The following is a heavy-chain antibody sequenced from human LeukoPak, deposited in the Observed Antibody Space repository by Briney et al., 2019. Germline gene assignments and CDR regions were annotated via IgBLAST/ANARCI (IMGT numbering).Heavy chain of an antibody. CDR1: GFIFSHFG. Sequence: GGSLRLSCAASGFIFSHFGMGWVRQAPGQGLEWLSTISDSGANTHYADSVRGRFTISRDNSKNILYLRLDSLRAEDTAVYYCSRDSGTPIFDSWSQGTLVTVSS. CDR3: SRDSGTPIFDS. CDR2: ISDSGANT. J-gene: IGHJ4*02. D-gene: IGHD1-14*01. V-gene: IGHV3-23*01.